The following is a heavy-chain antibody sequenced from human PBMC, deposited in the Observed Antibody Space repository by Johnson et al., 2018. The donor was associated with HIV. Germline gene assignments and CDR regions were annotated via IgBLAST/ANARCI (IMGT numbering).Heavy chain of an antibody. Sequence: QMLLVESGGGVVQPGRSLRLFCAASGFTFNSYGMHWVRQAPGKGLEWVSVIYRGGSRYYADSVKGRFTISRDNSKSTLYLQMNSLRPEDTAVYYCARDGRDLVTRGSFDVWGQGTVVTVSS. V-gene: IGHV3-NL1*01. J-gene: IGHJ3*01. CDR3: ARDGRDLVTRGSFDV. D-gene: IGHD3-9*01. CDR2: IYRGGSR. CDR1: GFTFNSYG.